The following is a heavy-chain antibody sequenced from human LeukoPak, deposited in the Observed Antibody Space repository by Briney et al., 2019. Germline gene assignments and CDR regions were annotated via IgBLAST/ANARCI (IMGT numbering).Heavy chain of an antibody. CDR1: GFSVSSHA. D-gene: IGHD3-10*01. V-gene: IGHV3-23*01. J-gene: IGHJ4*02. Sequence: GGSLRPSCAASGFSVSSHAFSSLRQAPGRGLEWVSTISGSGGSTYYADSVKGRFTISRDNSKNTLYVQMSSLRADDTAVCYCAKGYYYGSGSYSTFDYWGQGTLVTVSS. CDR2: ISGSGGST. CDR3: AKGYYYGSGSYSTFDY.